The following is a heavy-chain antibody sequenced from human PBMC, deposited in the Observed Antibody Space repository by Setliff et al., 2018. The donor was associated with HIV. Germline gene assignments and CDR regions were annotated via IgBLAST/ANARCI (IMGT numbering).Heavy chain of an antibody. CDR1: GGSISGSSYY. V-gene: IGHV4-39*07. D-gene: IGHD3-22*01. CDR2: VYHSGST. CDR3: AGGYSLSIPGY. Sequence: PSETLSLTCSVSGGSISGSSYYWGWIRQPPGKGLEWIGSVYHSGSTYYNPSLKSRVTISVDKSKNQFSVKLRSVTAADTAVYYCAGGYSLSIPGYWGQGTLVTVSS. J-gene: IGHJ4*01.